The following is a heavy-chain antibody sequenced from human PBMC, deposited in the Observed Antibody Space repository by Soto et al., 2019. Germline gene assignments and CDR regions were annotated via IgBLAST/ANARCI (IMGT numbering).Heavy chain of an antibody. J-gene: IGHJ4*02. D-gene: IGHD2-21*02. Sequence: QVQLVQSGAEVKKPGDSVKVSCKASGYTFTSYAMHWVRQAPGQRLEWMGWINAGNGNTKYSQKFQGRVTITRDTSASTAYMELSSLRSEDTAVYYCARSIVAVTALDYWGQGTLVTVSS. CDR1: GYTFTSYA. CDR3: ARSIVAVTALDY. V-gene: IGHV1-3*01. CDR2: INAGNGNT.